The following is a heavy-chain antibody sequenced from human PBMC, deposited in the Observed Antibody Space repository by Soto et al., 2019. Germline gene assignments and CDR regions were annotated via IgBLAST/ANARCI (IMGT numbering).Heavy chain of an antibody. D-gene: IGHD3-16*01. CDR1: GFTFSSYW. CDR3: ARGGGGRYDYIWGSYASTSRQYYMDV. J-gene: IGHJ6*03. CDR2: INSDGSST. Sequence: PGGSLRLSCAASGFTFSSYWMHWVRQAPGKGLVWVSRINSDGSSTSYADSVKGRFTISRDNAKNTLYLQMNSLRAEDTAVYYCARGGGGRYDYIWGSYASTSRQYYMDVWGKGPTVTVSS. V-gene: IGHV3-74*01.